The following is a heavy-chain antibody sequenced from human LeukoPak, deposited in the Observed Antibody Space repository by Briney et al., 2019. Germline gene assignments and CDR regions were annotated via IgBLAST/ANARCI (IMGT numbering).Heavy chain of an antibody. CDR1: GGSFSGYY. V-gene: IGHV4-34*01. CDR3: ARGMTD. CDR2: INHSGST. Sequence: SETLSLTCAVYGGSFSGYYWSWIRQPPGKGLEWIGEINHSGSTNYNPSLKSRVTISVDTSKNQFSLKLSSVTAADTAVYYCARGMTDWGQGTLVTVSS. J-gene: IGHJ4*02.